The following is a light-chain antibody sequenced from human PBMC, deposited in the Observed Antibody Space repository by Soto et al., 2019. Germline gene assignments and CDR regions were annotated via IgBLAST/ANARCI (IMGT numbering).Light chain of an antibody. Sequence: QSVLTQPPSVSGAPGQRVTISCPGSGSNIGAGYEVHWYQHLPGKAPKLLIYGNTNRPSGVPNRFSGSKSGTSASLAITGLQAEDEADYYCQSYDTSLSASYVFGGGTKVTVL. V-gene: IGLV1-40*01. CDR3: QSYDTSLSASYV. CDR1: GSNIGAGYE. CDR2: GNT. J-gene: IGLJ1*01.